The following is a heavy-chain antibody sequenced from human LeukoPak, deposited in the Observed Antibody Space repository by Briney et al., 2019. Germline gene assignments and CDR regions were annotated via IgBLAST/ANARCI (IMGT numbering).Heavy chain of an antibody. Sequence: GGSLSLSCSTSGFTFSDYAMTWVRQAPGKGLEWVGFIRRRAHGGPTEYAASVRGRFTISRDDSKSNAYLQTRSLKTEDTAIYYCSRVSYQVLWYHYMDVWGKGTTVTISS. J-gene: IGHJ6*03. D-gene: IGHD2-2*01. CDR3: SRVSYQVLWYHYMDV. V-gene: IGHV3-49*04. CDR1: GFTFSDYA. CDR2: IRRRAHGGPT.